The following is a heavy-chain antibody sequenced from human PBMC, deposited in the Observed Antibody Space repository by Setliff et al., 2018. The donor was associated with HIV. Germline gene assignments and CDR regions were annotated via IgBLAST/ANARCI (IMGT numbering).Heavy chain of an antibody. J-gene: IGHJ5*02. CDR2: VNRDGSST. Sequence: PGGSLRLSCAASGFTFDRFWMHWVRQAPGKGLVWVSRVNRDGSSTTYADSVKDRFTISRDNAKNTLYLQMNSLRAEDTAVCYCARASSRAGPLSWFDPWGQGTLVTVSS. CDR3: ARASSRAGPLSWFDP. CDR1: GFTFDRFW. D-gene: IGHD6-13*01. V-gene: IGHV3-74*01.